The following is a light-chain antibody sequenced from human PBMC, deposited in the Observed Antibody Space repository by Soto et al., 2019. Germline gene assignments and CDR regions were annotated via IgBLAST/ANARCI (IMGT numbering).Light chain of an antibody. Sequence: DIQMTQSPSSLSASVGDRVTITCRASQSISSYLNWYQQKPGKAPKLLIYAASSLHSGRPSRFSGNRSGTEFTLTISSLKPENFASCYFQQSYSTPPWTFGQGTKLDIK. V-gene: IGKV1-39*01. CDR2: AAS. CDR1: QSISSY. CDR3: QQSYSTPPWT. J-gene: IGKJ1*01.